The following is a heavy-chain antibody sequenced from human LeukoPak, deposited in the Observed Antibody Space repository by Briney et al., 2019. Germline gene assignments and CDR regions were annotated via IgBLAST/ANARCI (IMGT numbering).Heavy chain of an antibody. CDR2: ISGSGGST. D-gene: IGHD4-23*01. CDR3: AKTGPRRATVVNWFDP. J-gene: IGHJ5*02. CDR1: GFTFSSYA. V-gene: IGHV3-23*01. Sequence: GGSLRLSCAASGFTFSSYAMSWVRQAPGKGLEWVSAISGSGGSTYYADSVKGRFTISRDNFKNTLYLQMNSLRAEDTAVYYCAKTGPRRATVVNWFDPWGQGTLVTVSS.